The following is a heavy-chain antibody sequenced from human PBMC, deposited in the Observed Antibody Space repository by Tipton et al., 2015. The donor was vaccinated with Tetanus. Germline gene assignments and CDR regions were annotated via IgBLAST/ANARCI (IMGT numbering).Heavy chain of an antibody. D-gene: IGHD3-10*02. V-gene: IGHV4-34*01. Sequence: TLSLTCAVYGGSFSGYYWSWIRQPPGKGLELIGEINHSGSTNYNPSLKSRVTISVDTSKNQFSMMLSSVTAADTAVYYCARVNYVDDYWGQGTLVTVSS. CDR1: GGSFSGYY. CDR2: INHSGST. CDR3: ARVNYVDDY. J-gene: IGHJ4*02.